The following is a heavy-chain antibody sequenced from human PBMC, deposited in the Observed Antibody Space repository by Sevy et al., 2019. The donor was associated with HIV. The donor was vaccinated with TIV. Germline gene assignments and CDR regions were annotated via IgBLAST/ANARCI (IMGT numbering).Heavy chain of an antibody. CDR1: GFTFSSYS. J-gene: IGHJ3*02. D-gene: IGHD6-13*01. V-gene: IGHV3-48*02. Sequence: GGSLRLSCAASGFTFSSYSMNWVRQAPGKGPEWVSYISSSSSTIYYADSVKGRFTISRDNAKNSLYLQMNSLRDEDTAVYYCAREGKEGAASDDAFDIWGQGTMVTVSS. CDR3: AREGKEGAASDDAFDI. CDR2: ISSSSSTI.